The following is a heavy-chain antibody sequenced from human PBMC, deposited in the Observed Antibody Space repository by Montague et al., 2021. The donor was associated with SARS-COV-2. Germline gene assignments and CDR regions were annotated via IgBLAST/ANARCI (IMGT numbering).Heavy chain of an antibody. CDR2: INHSGST. J-gene: IGHJ6*02. V-gene: IGHV4-34*01. D-gene: IGHD2-21*01. Sequence: SETLSLTCTVYGGSFSGHYWSWIRQPPGKGLEWIGEINHSGSTNYNPSLKSRVTISLDTSKNQFSLKLSSVTAADTAVYYCASSAAECYGCNHERFDDWGQGTTVTVSS. CDR1: GGSFSGHY. CDR3: ASSAAECYGCNHERFDD.